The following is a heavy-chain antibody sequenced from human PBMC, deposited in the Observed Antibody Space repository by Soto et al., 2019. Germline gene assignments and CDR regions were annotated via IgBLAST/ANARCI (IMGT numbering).Heavy chain of an antibody. D-gene: IGHD5-12*01. V-gene: IGHV4-39*07. Sequence: SETLSLTCTVSGGSISSSSYYWGWIRQPPGKGLEWIGSIYYSGSTYYNPSLKSRVTISEDTSKNQFSLKLSSVTAADTAVYYCARDGGSGYDFVTYFDYWGQGTLVTVSS. J-gene: IGHJ4*02. CDR2: IYYSGST. CDR1: GGSISSSSYY. CDR3: ARDGGSGYDFVTYFDY.